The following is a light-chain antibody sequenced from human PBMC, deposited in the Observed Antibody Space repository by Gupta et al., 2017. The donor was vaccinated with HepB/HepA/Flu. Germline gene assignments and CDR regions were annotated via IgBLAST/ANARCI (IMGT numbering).Light chain of an antibody. CDR2: GNS. CDR1: SSNIGAGYD. V-gene: IGLV1-40*01. J-gene: IGLJ3*02. CDR3: QYYDSSLSKV. Sequence: QSVLTQPPSVSGAPGQRVTISCTGSSSNIGAGYDVHWYQQLPGTAPKLLIYGNSNRPSGVPDRCSASKSGTSASLAITGLQAEDEADDYCQYYDSSLSKVFGGGTKLTVL.